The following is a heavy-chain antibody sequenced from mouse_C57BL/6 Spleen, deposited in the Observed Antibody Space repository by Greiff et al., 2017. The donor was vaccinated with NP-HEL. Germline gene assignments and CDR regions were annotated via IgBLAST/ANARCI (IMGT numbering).Heavy chain of an antibody. D-gene: IGHD1-1*01. Sequence: VQLQQSGPELVKPGASVKISCKASGYAFSSSWMNWVKQRPGKGLEWIGRIYPGDGDTNYNGKFKGKATLTADKSSSTAYMQLSSLTSEDSAVYFCASALITTVVANYAMDYWGQGTSVTVSS. J-gene: IGHJ4*01. V-gene: IGHV1-82*01. CDR2: IYPGDGDT. CDR3: ASALITTVVANYAMDY. CDR1: GYAFSSSW.